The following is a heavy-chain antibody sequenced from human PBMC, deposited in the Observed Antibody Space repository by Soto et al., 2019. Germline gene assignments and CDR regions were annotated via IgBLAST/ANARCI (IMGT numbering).Heavy chain of an antibody. Sequence: EVQLLESGGGLVQPGGSLRLSCAASGFKFYSYAMNWVRQAPGKGLEWVSGIDGSAVGTYYADSVKGRFAISRDNSGNTLYLQMHSLRVEDTAVSYCAKEGACIHAKIDHWGQGTLVTVSS. D-gene: IGHD5-18*01. CDR1: GFKFYSYA. J-gene: IGHJ4*02. V-gene: IGHV3-23*01. CDR3: AKEGACIHAKIDH. CDR2: IDGSAVGT.